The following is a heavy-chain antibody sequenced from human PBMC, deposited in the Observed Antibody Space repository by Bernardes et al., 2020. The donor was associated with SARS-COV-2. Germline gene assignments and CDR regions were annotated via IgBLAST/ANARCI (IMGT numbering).Heavy chain of an antibody. D-gene: IGHD6-19*01. Sequence: SNTLQVTCSFSGGSISSYYWSWIRQPPGKGLEWIGYIYYSGSTNYNPSLKSRVTISVDTSKNQFSLKLSSVTAADTAVYYCARESSGWPNWFDPWGQGTLVTVSS. CDR3: ARESSGWPNWFDP. J-gene: IGHJ5*02. CDR2: IYYSGST. CDR1: GGSISSYY. V-gene: IGHV4-59*01.